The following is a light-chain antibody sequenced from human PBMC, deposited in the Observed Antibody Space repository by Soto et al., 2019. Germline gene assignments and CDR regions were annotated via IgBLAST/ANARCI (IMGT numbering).Light chain of an antibody. Sequence: DIQMTQSPSTLSASVGDRVTITCRASQSISGWLALYHQKPGKAPRLLMYDGSSLQSGVPSRFSGSGSATEFTLTISSLQPDDFATYYCQQYTSYSLTFGQGTKVHI. V-gene: IGKV1-5*01. J-gene: IGKJ1*01. CDR1: QSISGW. CDR2: DGS. CDR3: QQYTSYSLT.